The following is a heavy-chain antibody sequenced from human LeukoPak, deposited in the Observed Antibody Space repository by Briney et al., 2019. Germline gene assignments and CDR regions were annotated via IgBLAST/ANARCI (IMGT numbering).Heavy chain of an antibody. CDR3: ARHKLWGSKRMTTVPKGAFDI. J-gene: IGHJ3*02. V-gene: IGHV4-34*01. CDR2: INHSGST. CDR1: GGSFSGYY. D-gene: IGHD4-17*01. Sequence: PSETLSLTCAVYGGSFSGYYWSWIRQPPGKGLEWIGEINHSGSTNYNPSLKSRVTISVDTSKNQFSLKLSSVTAADTAVYYCARHKLWGSKRMTTVPKGAFDIWGQGTMVTVSS.